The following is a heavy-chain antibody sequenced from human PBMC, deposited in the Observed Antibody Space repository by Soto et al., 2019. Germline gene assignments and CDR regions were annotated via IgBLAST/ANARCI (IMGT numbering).Heavy chain of an antibody. V-gene: IGHV1-46*03. Sequence: QVQLVQSGAEVKKPGASVKVSCKASGYTFTSYYMHWVRQAPGQGLEWMGIINPSGGSTSYAQKFQGRVTMTRDTSTSTVYMELSSLRSEDTALYYCARVYCSCGSCYYDAFDIWGQGTMVTVSS. J-gene: IGHJ3*02. CDR1: GYTFTSYY. CDR2: INPSGGST. CDR3: ARVYCSCGSCYYDAFDI. D-gene: IGHD2-15*01.